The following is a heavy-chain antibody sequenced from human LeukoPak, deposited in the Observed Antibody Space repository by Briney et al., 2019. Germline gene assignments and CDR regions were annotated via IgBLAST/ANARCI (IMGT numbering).Heavy chain of an antibody. CDR2: ISWNSGSI. V-gene: IGHV3-9*01. D-gene: IGHD2-15*01. J-gene: IGHJ4*02. CDR1: GFTFDDYA. Sequence: GRSLRFSCAASGFTFDDYAMHWVRQAPGKGLEWVSGISWNSGSIGYADSVKGRFTISRDNAKNSLYLQMNSLRAEDTALYYYAKGTKLCSGGSCYLGELDYWGQGTLVTVSS. CDR3: AKGTKLCSGGSCYLGELDY.